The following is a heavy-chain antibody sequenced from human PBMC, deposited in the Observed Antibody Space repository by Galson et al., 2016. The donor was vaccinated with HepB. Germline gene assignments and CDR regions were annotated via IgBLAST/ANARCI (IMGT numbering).Heavy chain of an antibody. CDR3: AKAPSGDYRKNPFDL. V-gene: IGHV3-66*01. CDR2: IYSGAST. Sequence: SLRLSCAASGFTVKSNYITWVRQAPGKGLEWVSVIYSGASTFYTDSVKDRFSISRDNSKNTVNLQMNSLRVDDTAVYYCAKAPSGDYRKNPFDLWDQGTMVIVSS. CDR1: GFTVKSNY. J-gene: IGHJ3*01. D-gene: IGHD4-17*01.